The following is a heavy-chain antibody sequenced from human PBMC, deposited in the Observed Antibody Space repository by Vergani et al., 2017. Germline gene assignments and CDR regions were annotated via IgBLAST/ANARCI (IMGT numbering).Heavy chain of an antibody. J-gene: IGHJ4*02. CDR3: ARGGGQGYSGYDSLYPFDY. Sequence: QLQLQESGSGLVKPSQTLSLTCAVSGGSISSGGYSWSWIRQPPGKGLEWIGYIYHSGSTYYNPSLKSRVTISVDRSKNQFSPKLSSVTAADTAVYYCARGGGQGYSGYDSLYPFDYWGQGTLVTVSS. D-gene: IGHD5-12*01. CDR1: GGSISSGGYS. V-gene: IGHV4-30-2*01. CDR2: IYHSGST.